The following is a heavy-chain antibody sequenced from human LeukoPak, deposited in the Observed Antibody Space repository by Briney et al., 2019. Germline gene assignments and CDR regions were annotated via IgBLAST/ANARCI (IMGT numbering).Heavy chain of an antibody. Sequence: PSETLSLTCTVSGGSISSYYWSWIRQPPGKGLEWIGYIYYSGITNYNPSLKSRVTISVDTSKNQFSLKLNSVTAADTAVCYCARAASSWSFDYWGQGTPVTVSS. V-gene: IGHV4-59*01. J-gene: IGHJ4*02. CDR2: IYYSGIT. CDR1: GGSISSYY. CDR3: ARAASSWSFDY. D-gene: IGHD6-13*01.